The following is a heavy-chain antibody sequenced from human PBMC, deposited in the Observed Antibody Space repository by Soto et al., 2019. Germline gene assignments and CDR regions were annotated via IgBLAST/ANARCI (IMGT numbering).Heavy chain of an antibody. CDR1: STSGMC. V-gene: IGHV2-70*01. CDR3: ARIRNTRGSGWYYFDS. D-gene: IGHD6-19*01. CDR2: IDWDDVK. J-gene: IGHJ4*02. Sequence: STSGMCVSWIRQPPGKALEWLALIDWDDVKYYSTSLKTRLTISKDTSKNQVVLTMTNMDPVDTATYYCARIRNTRGSGWYYFDSWGQGTLVTVS.